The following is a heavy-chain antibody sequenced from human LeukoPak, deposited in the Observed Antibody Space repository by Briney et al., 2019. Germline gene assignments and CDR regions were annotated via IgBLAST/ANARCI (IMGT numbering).Heavy chain of an antibody. D-gene: IGHD3-10*01. J-gene: IGHJ4*02. CDR3: ARDYGGIDY. V-gene: IGHV3-48*01. CDR2: ISSDSSTI. CDR1: GFTFSSYA. Sequence: GGSLRLSCAASGFTFSSYAMNCVRQAPGKGLEWLSYISSDSSTIYSADSVKGRFTISRDNAKNSLYLQMHSLRAEDTAVYYCARDYGGIDYWGQGTLVTVSS.